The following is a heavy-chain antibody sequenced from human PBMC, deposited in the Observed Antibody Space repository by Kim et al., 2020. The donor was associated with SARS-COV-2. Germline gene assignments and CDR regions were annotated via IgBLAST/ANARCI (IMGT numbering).Heavy chain of an antibody. Sequence: SETLSLTCAVYGGSFSGYYWSWIRQPPGKGLEWIGEINHSGSTNYNPSLKSRVTISVDTSKNQFSLKLSSVTAADTAVYYCARRANRSRRENDYWGQGTLVTVSS. CDR3: ARRANRSRRENDY. CDR1: GGSFSGYY. V-gene: IGHV4-34*01. D-gene: IGHD6-13*01. J-gene: IGHJ4*02. CDR2: INHSGST.